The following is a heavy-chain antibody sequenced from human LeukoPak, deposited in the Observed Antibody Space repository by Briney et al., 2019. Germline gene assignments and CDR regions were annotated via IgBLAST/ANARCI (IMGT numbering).Heavy chain of an antibody. J-gene: IGHJ6*03. CDR1: GFTLSSYG. Sequence: GASLRLSCAASGFTLSSYGMSWVRQAPGKGLEWVSAISPSGRNTYYADSVKGRFIISRDNSKNMLYLQMSSLRAEDTAVYYCAKGGSDSGGYYSLYYYYYMDVWGKGTTVTISS. D-gene: IGHD3-22*01. V-gene: IGHV3-23*01. CDR2: ISPSGRNT. CDR3: AKGGSDSGGYYSLYYYYYMDV.